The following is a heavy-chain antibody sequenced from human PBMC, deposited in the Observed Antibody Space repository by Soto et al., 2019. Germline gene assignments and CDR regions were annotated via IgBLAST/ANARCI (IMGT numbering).Heavy chain of an antibody. D-gene: IGHD3-10*01. CDR1: GYTFTSYG. V-gene: IGHV1-18*01. CDR2: ISAYNGNT. CDR3: ARDRSSMVRGVTIRVFDY. Sequence: ASVKVSCKASGYTFTSYGISWVRQAPGQGLEWMGWISAYNGNTNYAQKLQGRVTMTTDTSTSTAYMELRSLRSDDTAVYYCARDRSSMVRGVTIRVFDYWGQGTLVTVSS. J-gene: IGHJ4*02.